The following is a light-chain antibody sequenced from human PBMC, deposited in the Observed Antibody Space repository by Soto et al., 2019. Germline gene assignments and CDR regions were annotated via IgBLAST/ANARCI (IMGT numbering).Light chain of an antibody. CDR3: QQLNSDPPIT. CDR1: QSISGW. CDR2: DAS. Sequence: DIQMTQSPSILSASVGDSITITCRASQSISGWLAWYQQKPGKAPKLLIYDASSLKRGVTSRFSGSGSGTEFTLTISSLQPEDFATYYCQQLNSDPPITFGQGTRLEIK. V-gene: IGKV1-5*01. J-gene: IGKJ5*01.